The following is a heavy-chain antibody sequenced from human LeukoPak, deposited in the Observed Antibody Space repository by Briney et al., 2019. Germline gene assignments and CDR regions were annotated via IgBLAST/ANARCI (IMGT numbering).Heavy chain of an antibody. CDR2: IYTSGST. J-gene: IGHJ5*02. D-gene: IGHD3-3*01. CDR3: AREYYYVFWSGGEGWFDP. V-gene: IGHV4-61*02. Sequence: SETLSLTCTVSGGSISSGSYYWSWIRQPAGKGLEWIGRIYTSGSTNYNPSLKSRVSISVDTSKNQFSLKLSSVTAADTAVYYCAREYYYVFWSGGEGWFDPWGQGTLVTVSS. CDR1: GGSISSGSYY.